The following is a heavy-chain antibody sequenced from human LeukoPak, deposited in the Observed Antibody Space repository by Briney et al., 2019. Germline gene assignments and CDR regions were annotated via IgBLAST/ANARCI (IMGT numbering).Heavy chain of an antibody. CDR3: AREPIVGATVGGMDV. Sequence: ASVKVSCKASGYTFTGYYMHWVRQAPGQGLEWMGWINPNSGGTNYAQKFQGRVTMTRDTSISTAYMELSRLRSDDTAVYYCAREPIVGATVGGMDVWGQGTTVTVSS. J-gene: IGHJ6*02. CDR1: GYTFTGYY. D-gene: IGHD1-26*01. CDR2: INPNSGGT. V-gene: IGHV1-2*02.